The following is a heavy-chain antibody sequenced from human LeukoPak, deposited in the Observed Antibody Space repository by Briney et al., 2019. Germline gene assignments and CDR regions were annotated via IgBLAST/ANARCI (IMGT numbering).Heavy chain of an antibody. J-gene: IGHJ5*02. D-gene: IGHD4-17*01. V-gene: IGHV3-53*01. CDR2: IYSAGNT. Sequence: PGGSLRLSCAASGFTVSSNYMSWVRQAPGKGLEWVSVIYSAGNTYYADSVKGRFTISRDNSKNTLYLQMNSLRAEDTALYYCAKAAYGDYVNWFDPWGQGILVIVSS. CDR1: GFTVSSNY. CDR3: AKAAYGDYVNWFDP.